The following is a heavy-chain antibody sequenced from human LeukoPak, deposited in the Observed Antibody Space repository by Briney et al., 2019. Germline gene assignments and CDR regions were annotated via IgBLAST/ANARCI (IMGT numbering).Heavy chain of an antibody. D-gene: IGHD6-13*01. Sequence: PGGSLRLSCAASGFTLGSHAMHWVRQAPGKGLEWVAVISYDGSNKYYAESVKGRFTVSRDNSKNTLYLQMNSLRAEDTAVYYCVRGAYSSSRLNFDYWGQGTLVTVSS. CDR2: ISYDGSNK. CDR3: VRGAYSSSRLNFDY. J-gene: IGHJ4*02. V-gene: IGHV3-30*04. CDR1: GFTLGSHA.